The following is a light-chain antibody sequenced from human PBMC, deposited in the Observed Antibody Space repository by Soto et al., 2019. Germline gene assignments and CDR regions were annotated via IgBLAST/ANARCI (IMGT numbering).Light chain of an antibody. V-gene: IGKV1-39*01. CDR1: QSISSY. J-gene: IGKJ3*01. CDR3: QQSYSTPIT. CDR2: AAS. Sequence: DIQMTQSPSSLSASVGDIVTITCRASQSISSYLNWYQQKPGKAPKLLIYAASSLQSGVPSRFSGRGSWTDFTLTISSLQPEDFATYYCQQSYSTPITFGPGTQVDIK.